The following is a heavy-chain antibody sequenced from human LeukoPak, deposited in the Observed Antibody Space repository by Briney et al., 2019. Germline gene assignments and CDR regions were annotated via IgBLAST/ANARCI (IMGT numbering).Heavy chain of an antibody. Sequence: GGSLRLSCAASGFIFSNYAMTWVRQAPGKGLEWVSAISGSAGSTYYADSVKGRFTISRDNSKNTVYVQMNSLRAEDTAVYYCAKVGPRDGYREYYCDCWGQGTLVTVSS. CDR1: GFIFSNYA. J-gene: IGHJ4*02. V-gene: IGHV3-23*01. CDR3: AKVGPRDGYREYYCDC. CDR2: ISGSAGST. D-gene: IGHD5-24*01.